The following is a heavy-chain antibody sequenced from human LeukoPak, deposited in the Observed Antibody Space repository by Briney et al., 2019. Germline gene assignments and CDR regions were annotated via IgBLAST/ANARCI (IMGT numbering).Heavy chain of an antibody. Sequence: TSETLSLTCTVSGGSISSYYWSWIRQPPGKGLEWIGCIHYSGFSNYNPSLKSRVTISVDTSKNQFSLKLSFVTAADTAVYYCARDLHGGNSGLGYWGQGTLVTVSS. CDR3: ARDLHGGNSGLGY. V-gene: IGHV4-59*01. J-gene: IGHJ1*01. CDR1: GGSISSYY. CDR2: IHYSGFS. D-gene: IGHD4-23*01.